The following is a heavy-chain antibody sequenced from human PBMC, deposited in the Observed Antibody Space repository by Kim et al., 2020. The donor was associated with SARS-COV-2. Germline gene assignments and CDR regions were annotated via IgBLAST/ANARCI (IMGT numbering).Heavy chain of an antibody. D-gene: IGHD1-26*01. CDR2: FDPEDGET. V-gene: IGHV1-24*01. CDR3: ATRKPVGGATEENNWFDP. J-gene: IGHJ5*02. CDR1: GYTLTELF. Sequence: ASVKVSCKVSGYTLTELFMHWVRQAPGKGLEWMGGFDPEDGETIYAQKFQGRVTMTEDTSTDTAYMELSSLRSEDTAVYYCATRKPVGGATEENNWFDPWGQGTLVTVTS.